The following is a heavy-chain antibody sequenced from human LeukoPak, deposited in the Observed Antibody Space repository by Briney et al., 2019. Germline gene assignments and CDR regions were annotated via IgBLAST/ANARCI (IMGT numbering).Heavy chain of an antibody. Sequence: PGGSLRLSCAASGFTFSSYAMSWVRQAPGKGLEWVSAISGSGGSTYYADSVKGRFTISRDNSKNTLYLQMNSLRAEDTAVYYCAKFVVVSAAMRGLFDYWGQGALVTVSS. D-gene: IGHD2-2*01. CDR1: GFTFSSYA. CDR3: AKFVVVSAAMRGLFDY. CDR2: ISGSGGST. V-gene: IGHV3-23*01. J-gene: IGHJ4*02.